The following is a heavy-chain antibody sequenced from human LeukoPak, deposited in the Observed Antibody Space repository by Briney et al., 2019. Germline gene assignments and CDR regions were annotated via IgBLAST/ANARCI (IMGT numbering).Heavy chain of an antibody. CDR2: IYPGDSDT. CDR1: GYTFTNYW. D-gene: IGHD5-18*01. CDR3: ARSAYSYGPLYYFDY. J-gene: IGHJ4*02. V-gene: IGHV5-51*01. Sequence: GESLKISCKVSGYTFTNYWIGGVRQMPGKGLERVGTIYPGDSDTRHSPSFEGQVTMSADKSISTVYLQWSSLKASDTAMYFCARSAYSYGPLYYFDYWGQGTLVTVSS.